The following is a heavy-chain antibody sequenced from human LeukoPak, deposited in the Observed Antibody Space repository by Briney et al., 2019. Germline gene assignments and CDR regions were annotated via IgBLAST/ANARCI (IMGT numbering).Heavy chain of an antibody. Sequence: GGTLRLSCAASGFTFSRNAMSWVRQAPGKGLEWVSGLSDNGLTTYYADSVKGRFTISRDNSKNTLYLQMSSLRAEDTAVYYCAKLPNNYYYYMDVWGKGTTVTVSS. CDR3: AKLPNNYYYYMDV. J-gene: IGHJ6*03. CDR2: LSDNGLTT. V-gene: IGHV3-23*01. CDR1: GFTFSRNA.